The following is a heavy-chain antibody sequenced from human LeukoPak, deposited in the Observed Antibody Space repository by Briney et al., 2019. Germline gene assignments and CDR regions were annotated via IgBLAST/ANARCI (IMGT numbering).Heavy chain of an antibody. CDR1: GFTFSDYW. V-gene: IGHV3-74*03. Sequence: PGGSLRLSCAASGFTFSDYWMHWVRQAPGKGLEWVGRIYSDVRRIKYAASVRGGVPIPRDNAKNTLYLQMNALRVEDTAVYYCATSPVISRDWGQGTLVTVSS. CDR2: IYSDVRRI. D-gene: IGHD2-21*01. CDR3: ATSPVISRD. J-gene: IGHJ4*02.